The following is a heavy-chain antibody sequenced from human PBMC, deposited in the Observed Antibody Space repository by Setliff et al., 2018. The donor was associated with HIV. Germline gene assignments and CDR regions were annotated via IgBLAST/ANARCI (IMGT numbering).Heavy chain of an antibody. Sequence: SETLSLTCTVSGGSISSHFWSWIRQPPGKGLEWIGYIYYSGSTYYNPSLKSRVTISVDTSKNQFSLKLSSVTAADSAVYYCARIVATITCYDYWGQGTLVTVSS. V-gene: IGHV4-59*11. CDR3: ARIVATITCYDY. D-gene: IGHD5-12*01. CDR2: IYYSGST. J-gene: IGHJ4*02. CDR1: GGSISSHF.